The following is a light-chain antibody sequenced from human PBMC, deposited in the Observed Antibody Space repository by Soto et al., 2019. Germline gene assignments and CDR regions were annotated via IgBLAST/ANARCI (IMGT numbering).Light chain of an antibody. CDR3: ISYTVSRSYV. CDR2: SVS. CDR1: SSDIGTYDH. Sequence: QSVLTQPASVSGSPGQSITISCSGTSSDIGTYDHVAWFQQFPGKTPKLVIYSVSDRPSGVSYRFSGSKSGNTASLTISGLQADDEADYYCISYTVSRSYVFXTGTKATVL. J-gene: IGLJ1*01. V-gene: IGLV2-14*01.